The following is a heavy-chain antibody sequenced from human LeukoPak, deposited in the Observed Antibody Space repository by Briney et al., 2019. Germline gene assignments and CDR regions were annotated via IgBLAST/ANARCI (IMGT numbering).Heavy chain of an antibody. Sequence: SETLSLTCTVSGGSISPHYWSWIRQPPGKGLEWIGYVYYSGSTTYNPSLKSRVTISVDTSKNQFSLKLGSVTAADTAVYYRARSDYYGLVSDWGQGTLVTVSS. V-gene: IGHV4-59*11. CDR3: ARSDYYGLVSD. J-gene: IGHJ4*02. CDR1: GGSISPHY. CDR2: VYYSGST. D-gene: IGHD3-10*01.